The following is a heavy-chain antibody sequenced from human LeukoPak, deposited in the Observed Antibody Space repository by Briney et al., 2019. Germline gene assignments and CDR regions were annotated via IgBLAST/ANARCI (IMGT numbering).Heavy chain of an antibody. CDR3: TTMGYSGSYLTGY. CDR2: IKSKTDGGTT. V-gene: IGHV3-15*01. CDR1: GFTFSNAW. J-gene: IGHJ4*02. D-gene: IGHD1-26*01. Sequence: GGSLRLSCAASGFTFSNAWISWVRQAPGKGLEWVGRIKSKTDGGTTDYAAPVKGRFTISRDDSKNTLYLQMNSLKTEDTAVYYCTTMGYSGSYLTGYWGQGTLVTVSS.